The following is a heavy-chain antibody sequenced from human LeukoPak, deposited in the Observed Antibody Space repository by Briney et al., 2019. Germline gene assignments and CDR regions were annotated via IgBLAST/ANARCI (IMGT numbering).Heavy chain of an antibody. V-gene: IGHV1-18*01. Sequence: GASVKVSCKASGYTFTSYGISWVRQAPGQGFEWMGWISAYNGNTNYAQKLQGRVTMTTDTSTSTAYMELRSLRSDDTAVYYCARAPDYYYDSSGPHFDYWGQGTLVTVSS. CDR2: ISAYNGNT. J-gene: IGHJ4*02. D-gene: IGHD3-22*01. CDR3: ARAPDYYYDSSGPHFDY. CDR1: GYTFTSYG.